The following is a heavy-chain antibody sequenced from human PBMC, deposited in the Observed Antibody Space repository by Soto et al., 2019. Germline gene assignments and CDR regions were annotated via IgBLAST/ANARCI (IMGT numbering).Heavy chain of an antibody. CDR3: ARGGQLAAYGYYYPYYRMDV. CDR2: IYHSGST. Sequence: TLALTCAVSGGSISSGGYSWGWIRQPPGKGLEWIGYIYHSGSTYYNPSLKSRVNISVDRSKNQFSLKLRSVTAADTAVYYCARGGQLAAYGYYYPYYRMDVSGPAISLTVS. D-gene: IGHD6-13*01. J-gene: IGHJ6*02. CDR1: GGSISSGGYS. V-gene: IGHV4-30-2*01.